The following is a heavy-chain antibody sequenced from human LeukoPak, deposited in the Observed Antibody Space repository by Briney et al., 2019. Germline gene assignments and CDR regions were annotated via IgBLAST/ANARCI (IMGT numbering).Heavy chain of an antibody. D-gene: IGHD4-17*01. J-gene: IGHJ6*03. CDR1: GGSFSGYY. CDR3: ARGTRGDYVYHRGNFRRMVYYYYMDV. Sequence: SETLSLTCAVYGGSFSGYYWSWIRHPPGKGLEWIGEINHSGSTNYNPSLKSRVTISVDTSKNQFSLKLSSVTAADTAVYYCARGTRGDYVYHRGNFRRMVYYYYMDVWGKGTTVTVSS. V-gene: IGHV4-34*01. CDR2: INHSGST.